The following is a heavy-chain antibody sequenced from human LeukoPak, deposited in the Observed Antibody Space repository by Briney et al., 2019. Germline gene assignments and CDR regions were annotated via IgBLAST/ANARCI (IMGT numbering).Heavy chain of an antibody. CDR1: GASISSYY. CDR2: IYYSGST. Sequence: SETLSLTCTVSGASISSYYWSWIRRPPGKGLEWIGYIYYSGSTRYNPSLKSRVTISVDTSKNQFSLKLSSVTAADTAVYYCARVGILRFPSNWLDPWGQGTLVTVSS. J-gene: IGHJ5*02. V-gene: IGHV4-59*01. CDR3: ARVGILRFPSNWLDP. D-gene: IGHD3-3*01.